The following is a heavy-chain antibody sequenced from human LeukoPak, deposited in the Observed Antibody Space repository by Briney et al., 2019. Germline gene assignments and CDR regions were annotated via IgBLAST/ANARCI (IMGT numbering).Heavy chain of an antibody. CDR1: GFTFSSYE. CDR3: ARDRSVDNWNDLTRFDS. Sequence: PGGSLRLSCAASGFTFSSYEMNWVRQAPGKGLEWISYISSSGSTIYYADSVKGRFTISRDNARNSLYLQMHSLRADGTGVYYCARDRSVDNWNDLTRFDSWGQGTLVTVSS. D-gene: IGHD1-20*01. V-gene: IGHV3-48*03. J-gene: IGHJ4*02. CDR2: ISSSGSTI.